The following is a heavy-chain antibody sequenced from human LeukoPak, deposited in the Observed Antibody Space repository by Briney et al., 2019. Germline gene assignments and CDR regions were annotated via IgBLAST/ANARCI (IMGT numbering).Heavy chain of an antibody. J-gene: IGHJ4*02. CDR3: AKARGRYFDWLPLDY. Sequence: HPGGSLRLSCVAPGFTFSNDWMSWVRQDPGEGLEWVANIKQDGREKYYVESVRGRFTISRDNSKNSLYLQLNSLKTEDTAFYYCAKARGRYFDWLPLDYWGQGTLVTVSS. V-gene: IGHV3-7*03. CDR1: GFTFSNDW. CDR2: IKQDGREK. D-gene: IGHD3-9*01.